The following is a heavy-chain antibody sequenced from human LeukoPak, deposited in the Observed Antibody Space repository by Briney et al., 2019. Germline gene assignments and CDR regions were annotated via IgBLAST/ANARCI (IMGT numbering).Heavy chain of an antibody. Sequence: PSETLSLTCTVSGASISSSYWSWIRQPPGKGLEWIGYIYYSVSTKYNPSLKSRLTISLDTSNNQFSLKLSSVTAADTAVYYCARAEYYDSSGYYPYYWFDPWGQGTLVTVSS. J-gene: IGHJ5*02. CDR3: ARAEYYDSSGYYPYYWFDP. V-gene: IGHV4-59*01. CDR1: GASISSSY. CDR2: IYYSVST. D-gene: IGHD3-22*01.